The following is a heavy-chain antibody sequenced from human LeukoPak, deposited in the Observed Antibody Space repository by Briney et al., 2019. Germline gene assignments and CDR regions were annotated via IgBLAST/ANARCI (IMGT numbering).Heavy chain of an antibody. D-gene: IGHD3-22*01. Sequence: SETLSLTCAVYGGSFSGYYWSWIRQPPGKGLEWIGEINHSGSTNYNPSLKSRVTLSVDTSKNQFSLKLSSVTAADTAVYYCASRSSSGYFDYWGQGTLVTVSS. V-gene: IGHV4-34*01. CDR2: INHSGST. J-gene: IGHJ4*02. CDR1: GGSFSGYY. CDR3: ASRSSSGYFDY.